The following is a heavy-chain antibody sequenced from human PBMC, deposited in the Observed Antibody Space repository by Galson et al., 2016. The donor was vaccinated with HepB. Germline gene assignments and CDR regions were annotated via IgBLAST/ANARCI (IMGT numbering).Heavy chain of an antibody. CDR3: AREAYCSNGFCYNPLGPDY. J-gene: IGHJ4*02. V-gene: IGHV1-18*01. D-gene: IGHD2-8*01. Sequence: SVKVSCKASGYTFTSYGVSWVRQAPGQGLEWMGWISADNGNTVYAQTLQARFTMTTDTSTNTAYMELRSLRSDDTAVYYCAREAYCSNGFCYNPLGPDYWGQGTLVTVSS. CDR2: ISADNGNT. CDR1: GYTFTSYG.